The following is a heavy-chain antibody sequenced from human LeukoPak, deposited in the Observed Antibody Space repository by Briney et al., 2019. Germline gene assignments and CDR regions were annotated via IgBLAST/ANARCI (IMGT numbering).Heavy chain of an antibody. CDR1: GGSISSYY. Sequence: SETLSLTCTVSGGSISSYYWSWIRQPPGKGLEWIGYIYYSGSTNYNPSLKSRVTISVDTSKNQFSLKLSSVTAADTAVYYCANRQGTLKVDYWGQGTLVTVSS. CDR3: ANRQGTLKVDY. CDR2: IYYSGST. J-gene: IGHJ4*02. D-gene: IGHD1-14*01. V-gene: IGHV4-59*01.